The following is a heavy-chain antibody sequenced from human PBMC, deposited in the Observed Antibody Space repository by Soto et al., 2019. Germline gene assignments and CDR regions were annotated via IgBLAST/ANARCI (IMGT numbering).Heavy chain of an antibody. V-gene: IGHV4-59*01. Sequence: PSETLSLTCTVSGGSIRSYYWSWIRQPPGKGLEWIGYIYYSGSTNYNPSLKSRVTISVDTSKNQFSLKLSSVTAADTAVYYCARAHYGSGSLYYYYYMDVWGKGTTVTVSS. CDR3: ARAHYGSGSLYYYYYMDV. CDR1: GGSIRSYY. CDR2: IYYSGST. D-gene: IGHD3-10*01. J-gene: IGHJ6*03.